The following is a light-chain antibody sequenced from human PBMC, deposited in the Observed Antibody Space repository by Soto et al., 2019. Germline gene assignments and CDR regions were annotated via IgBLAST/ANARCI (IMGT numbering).Light chain of an antibody. J-gene: IGLJ3*02. CDR1: SSDVGGYNY. CDR3: ISYTRSGTRV. Sequence: QSALTRPASVSGSPGQSITISCTGTSSDVGGYNYVSWYQQHPDKAPKLVIYDVSNRPSGVSNRFSASKSGNTASLTISGLQAEDEADYYCISYTRSGTRVFGGGTKLTVL. V-gene: IGLV2-14*03. CDR2: DVS.